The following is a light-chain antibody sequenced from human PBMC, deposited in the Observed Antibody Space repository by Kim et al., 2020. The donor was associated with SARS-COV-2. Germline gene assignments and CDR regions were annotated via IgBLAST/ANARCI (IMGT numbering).Light chain of an antibody. CDR1: SSDSASYDY. CDR3: SSYAGSNNGV. V-gene: IGLV2-8*01. Sequence: GQSVTISCTGSSSDSASYDYVSWYQQDPGKAPKLIIYDVTKRPSGVPDRFAGSKSANTASLTVSGLQAEDEADYYCSSYAGSNNGVFGGGTQLTVL. CDR2: DVT. J-gene: IGLJ2*01.